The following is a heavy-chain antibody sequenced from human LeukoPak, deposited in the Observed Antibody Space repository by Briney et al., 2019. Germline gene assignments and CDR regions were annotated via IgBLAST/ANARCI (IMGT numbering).Heavy chain of an antibody. CDR3: ARGLVSGMVRHPGMLPDI. V-gene: IGHV4-34*01. CDR1: GFTFSSYA. J-gene: IGHJ3*02. Sequence: GSLRLSCAASGFTFSSYAMSWVRQAPGKGLEWIGEINHSGSTNYNPSLKSRVTISVDTSKNQFSLKLSSVTAADTAVYYCARGLVSGMVRHPGMLPDIWGQGTMVTVSS. D-gene: IGHD3-10*01. CDR2: INHSGST.